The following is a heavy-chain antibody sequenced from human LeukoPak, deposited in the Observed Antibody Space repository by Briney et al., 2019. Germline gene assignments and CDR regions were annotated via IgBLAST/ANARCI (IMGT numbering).Heavy chain of an antibody. CDR3: ARVRVGYYYDSSGYYRRGPTGYYFDY. CDR1: GGSFSGYY. CDR2: INHSGST. Sequence: SETLSLTCAVYGGSFSGYYWSWIRQPPGKGLEWIGEINHSGSTNYNPSLKSRVTISVDTSKNRFSLKLSSVTAADTAVYYCARVRVGYYYDSSGYYRRGPTGYYFDYWGQGTLVTVSS. D-gene: IGHD3-22*01. V-gene: IGHV4-34*01. J-gene: IGHJ4*02.